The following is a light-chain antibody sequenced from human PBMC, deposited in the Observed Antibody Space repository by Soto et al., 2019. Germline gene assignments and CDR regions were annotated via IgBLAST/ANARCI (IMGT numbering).Light chain of an antibody. J-gene: IGKJ1*01. CDR2: KAS. CDR3: QHYNSYSEA. V-gene: IGKV1-5*03. CDR1: QNINNY. Sequence: QMNQSPYCLSAPVRDRVTNNCQASQNINNYLNWYQQKPGKAPKLLIYKASTLKSGVPSRFSGSGSGTEFTLTISSLQPDDFATYYCQHYNSYSEAFGQGTKVDIK.